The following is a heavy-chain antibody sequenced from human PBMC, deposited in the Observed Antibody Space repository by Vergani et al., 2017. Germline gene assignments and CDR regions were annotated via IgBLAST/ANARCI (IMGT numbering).Heavy chain of an antibody. CDR3: RGLGYRPNGMDV. J-gene: IGHJ6*02. D-gene: IGHD5-18*01. V-gene: IGHV3-30*02. CDR2: IRYDGSNK. Sequence: QVQLVESGGGVVQPGGSLRLSCAASGFTFSSYGMHWVRQAPGKGLEWVAFIRYDGSNKYYADSVKGRFTISRDNSTNTLYLQMNSLRAEDTAVYYCRGLGYRPNGMDVWGQGTTVTVSS. CDR1: GFTFSSYG.